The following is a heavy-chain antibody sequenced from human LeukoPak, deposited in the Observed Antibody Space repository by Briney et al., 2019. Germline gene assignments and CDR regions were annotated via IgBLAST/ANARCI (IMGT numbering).Heavy chain of an antibody. CDR3: ARAGEGYGYNWFDP. CDR2: INHSGST. V-gene: IGHV4-34*01. J-gene: IGHJ5*02. D-gene: IGHD2-15*01. Sequence: SETLSLTCAVYGGSFSGYYWIWIRQPPGKGLEWIGEINHSGSTNYNPSLKSRVTISVDTSKNQFSLKLSSVTAADTAVYYCARAGEGYGYNWFDPWGQGTLVTVS. CDR1: GGSFSGYY.